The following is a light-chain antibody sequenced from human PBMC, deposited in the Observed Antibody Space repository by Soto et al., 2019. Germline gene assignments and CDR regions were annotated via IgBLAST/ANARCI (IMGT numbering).Light chain of an antibody. V-gene: IGKV3-20*01. CDR3: QQYDSSPST. Sequence: EIVLTQSPGTLSLSPEERATLSCRASQSVSSSFLAWYQQKPGQAPRLLIYGASSRATGIPDRFSGSGSGTDFTLTISRLEPEDFAVYYCQQYDSSPSTFGPGTKVDIK. CDR2: GAS. J-gene: IGKJ3*01. CDR1: QSVSSSF.